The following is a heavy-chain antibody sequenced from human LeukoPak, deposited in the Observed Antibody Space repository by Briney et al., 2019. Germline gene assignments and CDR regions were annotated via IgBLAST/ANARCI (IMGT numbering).Heavy chain of an antibody. CDR3: ARGSSSWYSPFDY. V-gene: IGHV4-59*01. J-gene: IGHJ4*02. Sequence: PSETLSLTCTVSGDSITNYYWSWVRQSPEKGLEWIGYIYFNGGTNYNPSLKSRVTISVDTSKNQFSLKLSSVTAADTAVYYCARGSSSWYSPFDYWGQGTLVTVSS. CDR2: IYFNGGT. CDR1: GDSITNYY. D-gene: IGHD6-13*01.